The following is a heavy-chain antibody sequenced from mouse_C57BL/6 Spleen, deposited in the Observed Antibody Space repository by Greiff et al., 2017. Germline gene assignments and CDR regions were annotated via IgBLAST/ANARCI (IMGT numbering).Heavy chain of an antibody. CDR3: ARSDGPVWYFEV. Sequence: LQQPGAELVRPGSSVKLSCKASGYTFPSYWMHWVKQRPIQGLEWIGNIDPSDSETHSNQKFKDKATLTVDKSSSTAYMQLSSLTSEDSAVYYCARSDGPVWYFEVWGTGTTVTVSS. CDR2: IDPSDSET. D-gene: IGHD2-3*01. J-gene: IGHJ1*03. CDR1: GYTFPSYW. V-gene: IGHV1-52*01.